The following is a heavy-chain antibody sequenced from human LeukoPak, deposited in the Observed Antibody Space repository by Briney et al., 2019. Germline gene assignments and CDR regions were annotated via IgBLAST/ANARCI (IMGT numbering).Heavy chain of an antibody. CDR3: AREEGSGYYNF. J-gene: IGHJ4*02. V-gene: IGHV4-30-4*08. CDR2: IYYSGST. D-gene: IGHD3-3*01. CDR1: GGSINSADYY. Sequence: SETLSLTCTVSGGSINSADYYWNWIRQPPGKGLEWIGSIYYSGSTYYNPSLKSRITISIDKSKNQFSLKLSSVSAADTAVYYCAREEGSGYYNFWGQGTLVTVSS.